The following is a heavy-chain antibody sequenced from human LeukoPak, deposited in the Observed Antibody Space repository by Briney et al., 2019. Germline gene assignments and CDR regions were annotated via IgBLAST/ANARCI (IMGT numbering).Heavy chain of an antibody. V-gene: IGHV3-23*01. CDR1: GFTFSSYA. D-gene: IGHD5-12*01. J-gene: IGHJ4*02. Sequence: GRSLRLSCAASGFTFSSYAMNWVRQAPGKGLEWVSAISGPGGGTYYADSVKGRFTISRDNSKNTLYLQMNSLRVEDTAVYYCAKAPPGYSAYALPANWGQGTLVTVSS. CDR2: ISGPGGGT. CDR3: AKAPPGYSAYALPAN.